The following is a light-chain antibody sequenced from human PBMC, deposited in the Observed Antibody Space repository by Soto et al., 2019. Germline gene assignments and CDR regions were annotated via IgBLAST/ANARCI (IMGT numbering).Light chain of an antibody. V-gene: IGKV3-15*01. CDR1: QSVSSF. Sequence: EIVLTQSPATLSLSPGERATLSCRASQSVSSFLAWYQQKPGQAPRLLIYDASTRATGIPARFSGSGSGTEFTLTISSLQSEDFAVYYCQQYGGSPITFGLGTRLEIK. CDR3: QQYGGSPIT. CDR2: DAS. J-gene: IGKJ5*01.